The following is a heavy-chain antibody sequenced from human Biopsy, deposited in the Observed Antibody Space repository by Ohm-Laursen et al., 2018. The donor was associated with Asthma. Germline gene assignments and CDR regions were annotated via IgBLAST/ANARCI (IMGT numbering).Heavy chain of an antibody. CDR3: ARHRGYCTGGSCYPDFDY. CDR2: ISVYNGDT. D-gene: IGHD2-15*01. CDR1: GGTFGNYA. Sequence: ASVKVSCKASGGTFGNYAISWVRQAPGQGLDWMGWISVYNGDTDYAQKLQGRVTMTTDTSTSTAYMELRSLRSDDTAVYYCARHRGYCTGGSCYPDFDYWGQGTLVTVSS. V-gene: IGHV1-18*01. J-gene: IGHJ4*02.